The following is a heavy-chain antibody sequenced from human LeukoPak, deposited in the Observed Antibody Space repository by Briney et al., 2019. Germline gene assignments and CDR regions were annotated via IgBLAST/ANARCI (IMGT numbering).Heavy chain of an antibody. CDR2: ISGSGGST. Sequence: GGSLRLSCAASGFTFSSYAMSWVRQAPGKGLEWVSAISGSGGSTYYADSVKGRFTISRDNSKNTLYLQMNSLRAEDTAVYYCARKRDIVVVPAAIGLANWFDPWGQGTLVTVSS. J-gene: IGHJ5*02. CDR1: GFTFSSYA. V-gene: IGHV3-23*01. CDR3: ARKRDIVVVPAAIGLANWFDP. D-gene: IGHD2-2*01.